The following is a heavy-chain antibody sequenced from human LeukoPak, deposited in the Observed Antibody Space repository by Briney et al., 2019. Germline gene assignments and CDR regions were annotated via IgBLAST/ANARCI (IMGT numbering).Heavy chain of an antibody. V-gene: IGHV3-33*01. CDR2: IWYDGNNK. CDR3: AREGPTVTDYYYGMDV. CDR1: GFTFSSYG. D-gene: IGHD4-17*01. J-gene: IGHJ6*02. Sequence: GGSLRLSCVASGFTFSSYGMQWVRQAPGKGLEWVAVIWYDGNNKDYADSVKGRFTISRDNSKNTLYLQMNSLRVEDTAVYYCAREGPTVTDYYYGMDVWGQGTTVTVSS.